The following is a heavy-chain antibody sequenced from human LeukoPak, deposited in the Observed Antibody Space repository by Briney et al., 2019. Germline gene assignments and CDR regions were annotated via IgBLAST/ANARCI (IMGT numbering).Heavy chain of an antibody. V-gene: IGHV3-30*18. CDR2: ISYDGSNK. CDR3: AKDRYGSGSYYYTPHFDY. D-gene: IGHD3-10*01. Sequence: QPGRSLRLSCAASGFTFSSYGMHWVRQAPGKGLEWVAVISYDGSNKYYADSVKGRFTISRDNSKNTLYLQMNSLRAEDTAVYYCAKDRYGSGSYYYTPHFDYWGQGTLVTVSS. J-gene: IGHJ4*02. CDR1: GFTFSSYG.